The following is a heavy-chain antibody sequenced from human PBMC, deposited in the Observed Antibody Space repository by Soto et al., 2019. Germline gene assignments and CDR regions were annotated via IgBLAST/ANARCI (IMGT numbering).Heavy chain of an antibody. D-gene: IGHD6-6*01. CDR2: IHYSGST. CDR3: ARDASSNWFDP. Sequence: SETLSLTCTVSGGSISGSYWSWIRQTPGKVLEWVGYIHYSGSTNYNPSLKSRVTMSVDSAKNQFSLQLSSVTAADTAVYYCARDASSNWFDPWGQGTLVTVSS. V-gene: IGHV4-59*01. J-gene: IGHJ5*02. CDR1: GGSISGSY.